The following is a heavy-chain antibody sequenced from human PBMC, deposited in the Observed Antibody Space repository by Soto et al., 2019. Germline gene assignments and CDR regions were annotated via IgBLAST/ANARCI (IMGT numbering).Heavy chain of an antibody. D-gene: IGHD2-21*02. CDR2: IDPSDTYT. CDR1: GYSFTSYW. J-gene: IGHJ4*02. Sequence: EVQLVQSGAEVQKPGESLRTSCKGSGYSFTSYWISWVRQMPGKGLEWMGRIDPSDTYTNYIPSFKGHVTISAANSISTAYLQWSSLEAPYTAMYYCARHKPYWGGDCYHRWGQGTLVTVSS. V-gene: IGHV5-10-1*01. CDR3: ARHKPYWGGDCYHR.